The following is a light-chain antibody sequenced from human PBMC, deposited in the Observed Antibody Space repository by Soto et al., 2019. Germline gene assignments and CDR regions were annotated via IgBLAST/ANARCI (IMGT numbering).Light chain of an antibody. Sequence: DIVITQSPATRSVSPGERATLSCRASQSVRSNLAWYRQKPGHAPRPPIYDASNRETGIPATFSGSGSGTECTRTIISLEPEDFAVYYCQQRSNWTSTFGQGTRLEI. V-gene: IGKV3-11*01. CDR3: QQRSNWTST. J-gene: IGKJ5*01. CDR1: QSVRSN. CDR2: DAS.